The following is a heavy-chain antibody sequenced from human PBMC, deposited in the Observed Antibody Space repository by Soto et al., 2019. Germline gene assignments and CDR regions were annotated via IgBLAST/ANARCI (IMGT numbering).Heavy chain of an antibody. D-gene: IGHD2-15*01. CDR2: INPNSGGT. CDR1: GYTFTGYY. CDR3: ARGLSLVVAANYYYYGMDV. V-gene: IGHV1-2*04. J-gene: IGHJ6*02. Sequence: GASVKVSCKASGYTFTGYYMHWVRQAPGQGLEWMGWINPNSGGTNYAQKFQGWVTMTRDTSISTAYMELSRLRSDDTAVYYCARGLSLVVAANYYYYGMDVWGQGTQVTVSS.